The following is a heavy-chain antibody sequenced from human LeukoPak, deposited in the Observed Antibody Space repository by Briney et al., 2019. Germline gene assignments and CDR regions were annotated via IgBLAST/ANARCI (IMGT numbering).Heavy chain of an antibody. CDR3: ARVQTYDFWSGYYAFDI. V-gene: IGHV4-59*01. CDR2: IYYSGST. CDR1: GGSISSYY. D-gene: IGHD3-3*01. J-gene: IGHJ3*02. Sequence: SETLSLTCTVSGGSISSYYWSWIRQPPGKGLEWIGYIYYSGSTNYNPSLKSRVTISVDTSKNQFSLKLSSVTAADTAVYYCARVQTYDFWSGYYAFDIWGQGTMVTVSS.